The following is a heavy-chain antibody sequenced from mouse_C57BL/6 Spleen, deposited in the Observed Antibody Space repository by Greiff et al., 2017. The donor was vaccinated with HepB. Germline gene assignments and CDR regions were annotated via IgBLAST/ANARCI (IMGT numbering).Heavy chain of an antibody. V-gene: IGHV1-81*01. CDR3: AYYYGSSPFDY. D-gene: IGHD1-1*01. CDR1: GYTFTSYG. J-gene: IGHJ2*01. Sequence: QVHVKQSGAELARPGASVKLSCKASGYTFTSYGISWVKQRTGQGLEWIGEIYPRSGNTYYNEKFKGKATLTADKSSSTAYMELRSLTYEDSAVYFCAYYYGSSPFDYWGQGTTLTVSS. CDR2: IYPRSGNT.